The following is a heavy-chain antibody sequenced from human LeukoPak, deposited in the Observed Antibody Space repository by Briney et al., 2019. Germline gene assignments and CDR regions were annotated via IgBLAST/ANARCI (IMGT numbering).Heavy chain of an antibody. CDR3: AKSAVGATLGDY. D-gene: IGHD1-26*01. Sequence: GGSLRLSCAESGFTFSSYGMHWVRQAPGKGLEWVAFIRYDGSNKYYADSVKGRFTISRDNSRDTLYLQMISLRAEDTAVYYCAKSAVGATLGDYWGQGTPVTVSS. CDR1: GFTFSSYG. J-gene: IGHJ4*02. CDR2: IRYDGSNK. V-gene: IGHV3-30*02.